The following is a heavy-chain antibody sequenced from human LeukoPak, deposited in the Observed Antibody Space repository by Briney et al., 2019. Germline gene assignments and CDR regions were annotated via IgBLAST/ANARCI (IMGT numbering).Heavy chain of an antibody. Sequence: PGRSLRLSCAASGFTFSSYAMHWVRQAPGKGLEWVAVISYDGSNKYYADSVKGRFTISRDNSKNTLYLQMNGLRAEDTAVYYCAKDRVAVAGTGYWGQGTLVTVSS. CDR3: AKDRVAVAGTGY. CDR2: ISYDGSNK. CDR1: GFTFSSYA. D-gene: IGHD6-19*01. J-gene: IGHJ4*02. V-gene: IGHV3-30-3*01.